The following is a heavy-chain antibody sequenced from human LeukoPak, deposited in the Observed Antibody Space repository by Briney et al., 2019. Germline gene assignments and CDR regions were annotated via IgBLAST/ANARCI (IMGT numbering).Heavy chain of an antibody. D-gene: IGHD6-13*01. Sequence: ASVTVSFKATGYTFTNNAIHWVRQAPGQRPEWMGWSNAGTGDTRYLQRFQDRVTIIRDTYARALYMALSSLTYEDTAVFFCARGPIAAVAFFDHWAQGPL. CDR1: GYTFTNNA. V-gene: IGHV1-3*01. J-gene: IGHJ4*02. CDR3: ARGPIAAVAFFDH. CDR2: SNAGTGDT.